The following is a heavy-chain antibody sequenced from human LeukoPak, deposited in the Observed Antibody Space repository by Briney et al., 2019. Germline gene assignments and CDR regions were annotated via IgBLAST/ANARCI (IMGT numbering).Heavy chain of an antibody. D-gene: IGHD3-10*01. CDR3: ARSDYGSGSNFDY. CDR1: GYTLTNYY. J-gene: IGHJ4*02. Sequence: ASVKVSCKASGYTLTNYYMHWVRQAPGQGLEWMGIINPNGGSTFYAQKIQGRVTMTRDTSTSTVYMELSSLRSDDTAVYYCARSDYGSGSNFDYWGQGTLVTVSS. CDR2: INPNGGST. V-gene: IGHV1-46*01.